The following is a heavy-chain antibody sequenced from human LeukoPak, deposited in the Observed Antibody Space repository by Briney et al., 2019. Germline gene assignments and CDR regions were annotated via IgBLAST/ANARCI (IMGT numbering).Heavy chain of an antibody. CDR1: GGSISNYY. V-gene: IGHV4-59*08. Sequence: PSETLSLTCTVSGGSISNYYWSWIRQSPGKGLEWIGYIYYSGSTNYNPSLKSRVTISVDTSKNQFSLKLSSVTAADTAVYYCARQDSYFDYWGQGTLVTVSS. CDR2: IYYSGST. CDR3: ARQDSYFDY. J-gene: IGHJ4*02.